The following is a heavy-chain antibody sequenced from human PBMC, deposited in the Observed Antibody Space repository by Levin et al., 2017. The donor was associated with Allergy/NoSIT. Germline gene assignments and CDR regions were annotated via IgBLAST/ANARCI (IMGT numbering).Heavy chain of an antibody. V-gene: IGHV3-30*03. D-gene: IGHD2-15*01. CDR1: GFHFSLYG. CDR2: IVFDGNDQ. CDR3: GKRGYCSGNTCQSDDAIDV. Sequence: GGSLRLSCAASGFHFSLYGMHWVRQAPGKGLEWVALIVFDGNDQYYADSVKGRFTISRDNSKNTLYLQMSSLRENDTDIYYCGKRGYCSGNTCQSDDAIDVWGQGTLVIVST. J-gene: IGHJ3*01.